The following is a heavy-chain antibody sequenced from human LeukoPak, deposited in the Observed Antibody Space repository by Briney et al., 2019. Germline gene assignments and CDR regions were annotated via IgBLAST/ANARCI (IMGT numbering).Heavy chain of an antibody. CDR2: IIPILGIA. V-gene: IGHV1-69*04. D-gene: IGHD3-3*01. CDR3: ARDMDDFWSGYYYYYGMDV. Sequence: EASVTVSCKASGGTFSSYAISWVRQAPGQGLEWMGRIIPILGIANYAQKFQGRATITADKSTSTAYMELSSLRSEDTAVYYCARDMDDFWSGYYYYYGMDVWGQGTTVTVSS. CDR1: GGTFSSYA. J-gene: IGHJ6*02.